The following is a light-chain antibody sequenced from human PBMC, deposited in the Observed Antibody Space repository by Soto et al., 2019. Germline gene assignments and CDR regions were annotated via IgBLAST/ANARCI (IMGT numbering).Light chain of an antibody. CDR3: QQYGSSPWT. J-gene: IGKJ1*01. Sequence: IVLTQSPGTLSLSPGERATLSCRAIQRVSSSYLAWYQQKPGQTPRLLIYGASSRATGIPDRFSGSGSGTDFTLTSSRLETEDFAVYYCQQYGSSPWTFGQGTKVDIK. V-gene: IGKV3-20*01. CDR2: GAS. CDR1: QRVSSSY.